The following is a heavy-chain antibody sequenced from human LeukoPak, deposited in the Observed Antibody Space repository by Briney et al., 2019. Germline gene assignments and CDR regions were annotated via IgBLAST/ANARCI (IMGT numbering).Heavy chain of an antibody. CDR1: GLTVSSNY. V-gene: IGHV3-23*01. D-gene: IGHD3-22*01. Sequence: GGSLRLSCAASGLTVSSNYMSWVRQAPGKGLEWVSGISGGGGSTYYADSVMGRFTVSRDNSKNTLYLQMNSLRAADTAVYFCAKARVDYYYDSRAFVDHWGQGTLVTVSS. CDR3: AKARVDYYYDSRAFVDH. CDR2: ISGGGGST. J-gene: IGHJ4*02.